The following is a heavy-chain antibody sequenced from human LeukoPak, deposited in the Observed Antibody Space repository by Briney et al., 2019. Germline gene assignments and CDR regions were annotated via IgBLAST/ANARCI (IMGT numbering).Heavy chain of an antibody. J-gene: IGHJ4*02. CDR2: IYTSGTT. Sequence: SETLSLTCTVSGGSISSYYWSWIRQPAGKGVEWIGRIYTSGTTNYNPSLKSRVTISVDTSKNQFSLKLSSVTAADTAVYYCARGGRGTYYVQILVYWGQGTLVTVSS. CDR1: GGSISSYY. V-gene: IGHV4-4*07. D-gene: IGHD1-26*01. CDR3: ARGGRGTYYVQILVY.